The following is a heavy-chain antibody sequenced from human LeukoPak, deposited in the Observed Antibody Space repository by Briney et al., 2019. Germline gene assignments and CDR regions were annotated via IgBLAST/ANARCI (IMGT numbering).Heavy chain of an antibody. CDR2: MYYSGST. Sequence: SETLSLTCTVSGGSISSSSYYWGWIRQPPGKGLEWIGIMYYSGSTYYNPSLKSRVTISVDTSKNQFSLKLTSVTAADTAVYYCARWGSIAARPWGQGTLVTVSS. CDR1: GGSISSSSYY. V-gene: IGHV4-39*07. J-gene: IGHJ5*02. D-gene: IGHD6-6*01. CDR3: ARWGSIAARP.